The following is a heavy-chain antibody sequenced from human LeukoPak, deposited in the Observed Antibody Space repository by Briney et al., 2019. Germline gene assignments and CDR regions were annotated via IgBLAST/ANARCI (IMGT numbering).Heavy chain of an antibody. D-gene: IGHD6-19*01. CDR2: INTDGTVT. CDR1: GSTFSKYW. V-gene: IGHV3-74*01. J-gene: IGHJ4*02. Sequence: GGSLGLSCAASGSTFSKYWMLWVRQAPGKGLESVSRINTDGTVTTYADSVKGRFTVSRDNADNTMFLQMNSVRDEDTAVYYCATKQWLAPPPDSWGQGTPVTVSS. CDR3: ATKQWLAPPPDS.